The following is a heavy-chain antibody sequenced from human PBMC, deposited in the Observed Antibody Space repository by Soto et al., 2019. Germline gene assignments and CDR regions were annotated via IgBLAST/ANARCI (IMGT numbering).Heavy chain of an antibody. CDR2: TYYSGST. CDR1: GGSVISGGYY. J-gene: IGHJ4*02. V-gene: IGHV4-31*11. D-gene: IGHD3-22*01. CDR3: ASDTGLGSSGYYRRPLDC. Sequence: LYLTCAVSGGSVISGGYYWSWNRQHPGKGLEWIGYTYYSGSTYYNPSLKSRVTISVDTSKNQFSLKLSSVTAADTAVYYCASDTGLGSSGYYRRPLDCWGQGTLVTVSS.